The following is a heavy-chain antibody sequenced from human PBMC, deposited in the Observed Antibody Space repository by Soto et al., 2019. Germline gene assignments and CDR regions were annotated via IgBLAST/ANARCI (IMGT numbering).Heavy chain of an antibody. D-gene: IGHD3-10*01. CDR1: GFTVSSNS. CDR2: IYSVGST. J-gene: IGHJ6*03. CDR3: ARDDGSGEGHNSGAIYYMDV. Sequence: EVQLVESGGGLVQPGGSLRLSCAASGFTVSSNSMSWVRQAPGKGLEWVSVIYSVGSTYYADSVKGRFTISRDNSKNTLYLQMNRLRAEDKAVYYCARDDGSGEGHNSGAIYYMDVWGKGTPVTVSS. V-gene: IGHV3-66*01.